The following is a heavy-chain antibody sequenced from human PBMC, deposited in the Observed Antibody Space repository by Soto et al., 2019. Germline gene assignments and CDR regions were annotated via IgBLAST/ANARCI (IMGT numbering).Heavy chain of an antibody. D-gene: IGHD5-18*01. CDR3: ARPGAPTDTVVYDF. CDR1: GYSFANYW. V-gene: IGHV5-51*01. CDR2: IYPGDSET. Sequence: GESLKISCKASGYSFANYWIGWVCQKPGKGLEWMGVIYPGDSETTHSPSFEGQVIISVDRSRGTAFLEWSSLKASDTAMYYCARPGAPTDTVVYDFWGQGXQVTVYS. J-gene: IGHJ4*02.